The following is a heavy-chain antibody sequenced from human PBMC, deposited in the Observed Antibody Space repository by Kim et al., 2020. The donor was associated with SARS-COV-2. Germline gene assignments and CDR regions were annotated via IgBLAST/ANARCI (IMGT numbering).Heavy chain of an antibody. J-gene: IGHJ6*03. V-gene: IGHV1-3*01. CDR1: GYTFTSYA. D-gene: IGHD3-9*01. CDR3: ARQGYFDWLFHADYYYYYMDV. Sequence: ASVKVSCKASGYTFTSYAMHWVRQAPGQRLELMGWINAGNGNTKYSQKFQGRVTITRDTSASTAYMELSSLRSEDTAVYYCARQGYFDWLFHADYYYYYMDVWGKGTPVTVSS. CDR2: INAGNGNT.